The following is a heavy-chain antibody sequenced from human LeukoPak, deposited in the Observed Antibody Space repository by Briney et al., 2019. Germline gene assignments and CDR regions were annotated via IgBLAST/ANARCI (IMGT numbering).Heavy chain of an antibody. V-gene: IGHV1-2*02. CDR2: INPNSGGR. D-gene: IGHD2-15*01. CDR1: GYTFTGYY. CDR3: ARAGRQYCSGGSCYVY. J-gene: IGHJ4*02. Sequence: ASVKVSCKASGYTFTGYYMHWVRQAPGQGVEWMGWINPNSGGRNYAQKFQGRVTMTRHTPISTAYMELSRLRSDDTAVYYCARAGRQYCSGGSCYVYWGQGTLVTVSS.